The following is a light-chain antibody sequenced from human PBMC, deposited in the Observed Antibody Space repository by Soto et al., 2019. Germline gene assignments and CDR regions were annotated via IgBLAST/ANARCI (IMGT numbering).Light chain of an antibody. CDR1: SGSVSTSYY. V-gene: IGLV8-61*01. CDR2: NTY. J-gene: IGLJ2*01. CDR3: ALYMGSGISV. Sequence: QTVVTQEPSFSVSPGGTVTLTCGLSSGSVSTSYYPSWYQQTPGQAPRTLIYNTYTRSSGVPDRFSASILGDKAALTITGAQADDESDYYCALYMGSGISVFGGGTKLTVL.